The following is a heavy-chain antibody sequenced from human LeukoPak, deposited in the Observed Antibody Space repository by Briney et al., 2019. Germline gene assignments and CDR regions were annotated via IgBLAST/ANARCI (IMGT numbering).Heavy chain of an antibody. D-gene: IGHD1-26*01. Sequence: GGSLRLSCVASGFTFSSYEMNWVRQAPGKGLEWVSYISSSGSTIYYADSVKGRFTISRDNAMNSLYLQMNSLRAEDTAVYYCARDHVLGGNIDYWGQGTLVTVSS. CDR3: ARDHVLGGNIDY. V-gene: IGHV3-48*03. CDR1: GFTFSSYE. CDR2: ISSSGSTI. J-gene: IGHJ4*02.